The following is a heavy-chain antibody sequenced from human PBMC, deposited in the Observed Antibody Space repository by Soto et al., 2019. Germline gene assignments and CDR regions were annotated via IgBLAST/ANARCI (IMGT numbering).Heavy chain of an antibody. J-gene: IGHJ4*02. CDR2: ISGSGGST. D-gene: IGHD3-10*01. CDR1: GFTFSSYA. Sequence: WGSLRLSCAASGFTFSSYAMSWVRQAPGKGLEWVSAISGSGGSTYYADSVKGRFTISRDNSKNTLYLQMNSLRAEDTAVYYCAKKPVGTMVRGWGQGTLVTVSS. V-gene: IGHV3-23*01. CDR3: AKKPVGTMVRG.